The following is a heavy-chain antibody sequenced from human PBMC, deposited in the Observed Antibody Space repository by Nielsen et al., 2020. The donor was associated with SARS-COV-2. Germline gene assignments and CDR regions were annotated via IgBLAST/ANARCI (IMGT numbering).Heavy chain of an antibody. D-gene: IGHD2-15*01. CDR1: GFTFSSYW. Sequence: GESLKISCAASGFTFSSYWMSWVRQAPGKGLEWVANIKEDGSEKYCVDSVKGRFSISRDNAKNSLYLQMNSLRVEDTAVYYCARDSVAATGQIYFYGFDVWGQGTTVTVSS. CDR3: ARDSVAATGQIYFYGFDV. J-gene: IGHJ6*02. V-gene: IGHV3-7*03. CDR2: IKEDGSEK.